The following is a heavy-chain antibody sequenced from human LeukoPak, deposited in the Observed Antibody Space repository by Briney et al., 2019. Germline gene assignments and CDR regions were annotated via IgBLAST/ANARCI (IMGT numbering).Heavy chain of an antibody. D-gene: IGHD6-19*01. V-gene: IGHV1-2*02. CDR2: INPNSGGT. CDR1: GYTFTGYY. Sequence: ASVKVSCKASGYTFTGYYMHWVRQAPGQGLEWMGWINPNSGGTNYAQKFQGRVTMTRDTSISTAYMELSRLRSDDTAVYYCARALRASSGWYDRWTSDPWGQGTLVTVSS. CDR3: ARALRASSGWYDRWTSDP. J-gene: IGHJ5*02.